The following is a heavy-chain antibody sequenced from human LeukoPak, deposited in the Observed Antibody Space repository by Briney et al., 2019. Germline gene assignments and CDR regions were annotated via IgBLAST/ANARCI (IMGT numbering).Heavy chain of an antibody. CDR3: TRDIGDFVSDF. D-gene: IGHD2-21*02. V-gene: IGHV4-39*02. J-gene: IGHJ4*02. CDR2: IHYGGTT. CDR1: GGSIGSGYY. Sequence: PSETLFLTCTVSGGSIGSGYYWAWIRQPPGRGLEWIGSIHYGGTTHYNPSLQSRVTISADTSKNQFALDLRSVTAADTAVYYCTRDIGDFVSDFWGQGTLVTVFS.